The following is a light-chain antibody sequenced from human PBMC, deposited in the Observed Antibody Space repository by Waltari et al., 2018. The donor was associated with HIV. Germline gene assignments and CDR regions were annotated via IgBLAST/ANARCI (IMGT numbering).Light chain of an antibody. V-gene: IGKV2-28*01. CDR1: PRLQHSDGHTY. CDR2: LVT. Sequence: DIVMTQSPLPLSVPFGGTPSISCTPTPRLQHSDGHTYLVLYFQKPGQSPQLLLFLVTKRASGVPDRFSGSTAGRDFTLQSSAVKADDAGIYYCRQGLQTPYTFGQGTRLEIK. CDR3: RQGLQTPYT. J-gene: IGKJ2*01.